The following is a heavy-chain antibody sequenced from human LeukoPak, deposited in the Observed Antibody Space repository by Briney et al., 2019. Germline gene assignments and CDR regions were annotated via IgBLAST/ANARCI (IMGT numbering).Heavy chain of an antibody. Sequence: PGGSLRLSCAASGFTFSSYAMHWVRQAPGKGLEWVAVISYDGSNKYYADSVKGRFTISRDNSKNTLYLQMNSPRDEDTAVYYCARVGYCSGGSCYGADHWGQGTLVTVSS. CDR1: GFTFSSYA. D-gene: IGHD2-15*01. CDR2: ISYDGSNK. J-gene: IGHJ4*02. CDR3: ARVGYCSGGSCYGADH. V-gene: IGHV3-30-3*01.